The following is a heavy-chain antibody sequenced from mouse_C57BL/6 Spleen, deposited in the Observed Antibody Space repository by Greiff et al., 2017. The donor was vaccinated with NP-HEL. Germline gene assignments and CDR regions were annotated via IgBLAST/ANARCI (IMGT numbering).Heavy chain of an antibody. J-gene: IGHJ3*01. Sequence: VQLQQPGPELVKPGASVKIPCKASGYTFTDYNMDWVKQSHGKSLEWIGDINPNNGGTIYNQKFKGKATLTVDKSSSTAYMELRSLTSEDTAVYYCAADYGNYVRFAYWGQGTLVTVSA. CDR3: AADYGNYVRFAY. CDR2: INPNNGGT. CDR1: GYTFTDYN. V-gene: IGHV1-18*01. D-gene: IGHD2-1*01.